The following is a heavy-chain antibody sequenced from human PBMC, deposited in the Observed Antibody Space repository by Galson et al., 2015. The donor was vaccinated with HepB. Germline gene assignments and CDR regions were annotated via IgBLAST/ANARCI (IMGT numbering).Heavy chain of an antibody. V-gene: IGHV1-18*01. CDR3: ARFLMVTAIQYGYYYGMDV. CDR2: ISAYNGNT. D-gene: IGHD2-21*02. CDR1: GYTFTSYG. J-gene: IGHJ6*02. Sequence: SVKVSCKASGYTFTSYGISWVRQAPGQGLEWMGWISAYNGNTNYAQKLQGRVTMTTDTSTSTAYMELRSLRSDDTAVYYCARFLMVTAIQYGYYYGMDVWGQGTTVTVSS.